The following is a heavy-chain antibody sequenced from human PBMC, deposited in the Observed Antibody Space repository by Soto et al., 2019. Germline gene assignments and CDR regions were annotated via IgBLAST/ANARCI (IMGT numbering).Heavy chain of an antibody. Sequence: PGGSLRLSCAASGFTFSSYGMHWVRQAPGKGLEWVAVISYDGSNKYYADSVKGRFTISRDNSKNTLYLQMNSLRAEDTAVYYCAKDSDDSSGYYYVTYYYGMDVWGQGTKVTVS. CDR3: AKDSDDSSGYYYVTYYYGMDV. J-gene: IGHJ6*02. CDR1: GFTFSSYG. CDR2: ISYDGSNK. D-gene: IGHD3-22*01. V-gene: IGHV3-30*18.